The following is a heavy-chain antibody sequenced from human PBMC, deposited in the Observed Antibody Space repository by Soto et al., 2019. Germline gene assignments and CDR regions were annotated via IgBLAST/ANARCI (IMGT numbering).Heavy chain of an antibody. V-gene: IGHV3-7*03. CDR1: GFTFGADW. D-gene: IGHD3-22*01. J-gene: IGHJ4*02. Sequence: VGSLRLSCAGSGFTFGADWMTWVRQAPGKGLEWVANINRGGDDRYYMDSVKGRFTISRDNARNSLYLHMNSLRAEDTAVYYCTRDLDTRGSAPISEYWGQGTLVTVSS. CDR3: TRDLDTRGSAPISEY. CDR2: INRGGDDR.